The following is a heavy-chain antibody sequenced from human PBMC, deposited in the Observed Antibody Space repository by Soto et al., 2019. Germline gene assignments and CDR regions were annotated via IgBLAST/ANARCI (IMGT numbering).Heavy chain of an antibody. V-gene: IGHV1-69*12. CDR3: ARDLSPQGLDS. CDR2: IIPVFATT. J-gene: IGHJ4*02. CDR1: GGTFSRDV. Sequence: VLLVQSGAEVKKPGSSVRVSCKASGGTFSRDVMTWVRQAPGQGLEWMGEIIPVFATTNYAQSFQGRVTFTADESTRTVSMALSGLRYADTTTYYCARDLSPQGLDSWGQGTLVTVSS.